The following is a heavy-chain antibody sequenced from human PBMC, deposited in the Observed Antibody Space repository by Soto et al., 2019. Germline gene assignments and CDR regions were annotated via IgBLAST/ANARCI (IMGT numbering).Heavy chain of an antibody. Sequence: QVQLVESGGGVVQPGRSLRLSCAASGFTFSSYGMHWVRQAPGKGLEWVAVIWYDGSNKYYADSVKGRFTISRDNSKNTLYLQMNSLRAEDTAVYYCAVAAPYYYSMDVWGQGTTVTVSS. CDR1: GFTFSSYG. J-gene: IGHJ6*02. CDR3: AVAAPYYYSMDV. D-gene: IGHD2-15*01. CDR2: IWYDGSNK. V-gene: IGHV3-33*01.